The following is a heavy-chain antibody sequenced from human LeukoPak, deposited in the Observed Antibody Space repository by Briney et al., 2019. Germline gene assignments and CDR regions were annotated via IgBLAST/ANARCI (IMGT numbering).Heavy chain of an antibody. Sequence: GGSLRLSCAASGFTFSSYGMHWVRQAPGKGLEWVAVISYDGSNKYYADSVKGRFTISRGNSKNTLYLQMNSLRAEDTAVYYCAKGLQLWAPIDYWGQGTLVTVSS. CDR2: ISYDGSNK. D-gene: IGHD5-18*01. J-gene: IGHJ4*02. CDR3: AKGLQLWAPIDY. CDR1: GFTFSSYG. V-gene: IGHV3-30*18.